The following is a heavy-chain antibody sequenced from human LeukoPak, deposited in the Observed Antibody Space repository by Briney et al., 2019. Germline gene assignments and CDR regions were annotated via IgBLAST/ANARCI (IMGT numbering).Heavy chain of an antibody. Sequence: GESLRLSCAASGFTFSSYSMNWVRQAPGKGLEWVSSISSSSSYIYYADSVKGRFTISRDNAKNSLYLQMNSLRAEDTAVYYCARVYRSYHYYFDYWGQGTLVTVSS. CDR3: ARVYRSYHYYFDY. V-gene: IGHV3-21*01. J-gene: IGHJ4*02. CDR1: GFTFSSYS. D-gene: IGHD1-26*01. CDR2: ISSSSSYI.